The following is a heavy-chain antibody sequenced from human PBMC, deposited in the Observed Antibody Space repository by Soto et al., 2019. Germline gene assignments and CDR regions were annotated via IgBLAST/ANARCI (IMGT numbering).Heavy chain of an antibody. CDR2: ILNDGSDQ. V-gene: IGHV3-33*05. Sequence: QVQLVESGGGVVQPGRSLRLSCAASGFTFSNYGMHWVRQAPGKGLEWLAVILNDGSDQNYGNSVKGRFTISRDNSKTTLYLQINSLIVEDRAVYYCARDDDRPDNGLEMWGQGTKVTVSS. J-gene: IGHJ3*02. CDR1: GFTFSNYG. CDR3: ARDDDRPDNGLEM. D-gene: IGHD2-8*01.